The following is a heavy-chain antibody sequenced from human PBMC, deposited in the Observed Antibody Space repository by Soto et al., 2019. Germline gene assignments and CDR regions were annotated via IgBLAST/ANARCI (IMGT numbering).Heavy chain of an antibody. V-gene: IGHV3-72*01. CDR3: VKYSSTSNRGLDY. D-gene: IGHD6-13*01. J-gene: IGHJ4*02. Sequence: EVQLVESGGGLVQPGGSLRLSCAASGFTFSDHYMDWVRQAPGKGLDWVDRTKTKGKSYTTEYAASVKGRFTISRDDSKNSLYLQMNSLKTEDTAVYYCVKYSSTSNRGLDYWGQGTLVTVSS. CDR1: GFTFSDHY. CDR2: TKTKGKSYTT.